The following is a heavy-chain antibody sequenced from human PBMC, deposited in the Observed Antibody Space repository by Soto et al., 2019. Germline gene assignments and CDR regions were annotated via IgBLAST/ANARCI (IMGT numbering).Heavy chain of an antibody. J-gene: IGHJ3*02. V-gene: IGHV4-59*01. CDR2: LYYGRSA. CDR3: ARAPIYWPDRLGDFDI. CDR1: GDSISSYY. D-gene: IGHD3-9*01. Sequence: PSETLSLTCAVSGDSISSYYCMWIRQPPGKGLESIGYLYYGRSANYNPSLKSRVTLSVDTSTNQFSLKLSSVTAADTAVYYCARAPIYWPDRLGDFDIWGQGTMVTVSS.